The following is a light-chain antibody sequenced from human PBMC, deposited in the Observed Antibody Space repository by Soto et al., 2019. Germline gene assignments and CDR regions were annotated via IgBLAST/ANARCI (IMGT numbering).Light chain of an antibody. CDR1: QSVSSNH. CDR3: QQYSSSRT. J-gene: IGKJ1*01. V-gene: IGKV3-20*01. Sequence: EILLTQSPGTLSLSAGERVTISCGASQSVSSNHLAWYQQKPGQAPRLLIYGGSSRATGIPVRLSGSGSETVFTLTITRLEPEDSAVYYCQQYSSSRTFGQGTKVDIK. CDR2: GGS.